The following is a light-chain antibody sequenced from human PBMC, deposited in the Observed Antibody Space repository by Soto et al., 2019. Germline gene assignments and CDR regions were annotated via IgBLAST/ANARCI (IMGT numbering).Light chain of an antibody. J-gene: IGLJ2*01. Sequence: QSALTQPASVSGSPGQSITISCTGTSSDVGIYNYVSWYQHHPGKAPKLMIYEVSNRPSGVSNRFSGSKSGNTASLTISGLQADDEADYYCSSYTTSSTLGVIFGGGTKVTVL. CDR2: EVS. V-gene: IGLV2-14*01. CDR1: SSDVGIYNY. CDR3: SSYTTSSTLGVI.